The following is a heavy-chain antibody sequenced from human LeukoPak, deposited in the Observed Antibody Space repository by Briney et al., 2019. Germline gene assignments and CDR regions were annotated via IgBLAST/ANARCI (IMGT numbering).Heavy chain of an antibody. D-gene: IGHD1-26*01. Sequence: QPGGSLRLSCVASGFTFGKYWMSWVRQAPGKGLEWISGISGSGASTYYADSVTGRFTISRDNSRNTLYLQMNSLRGDDTAVYYCAKDVGKWESLHFFDYWGQGTLVTVSS. CDR2: ISGSGAST. V-gene: IGHV3-23*01. J-gene: IGHJ4*02. CDR3: AKDVGKWESLHFFDY. CDR1: GFTFGKYW.